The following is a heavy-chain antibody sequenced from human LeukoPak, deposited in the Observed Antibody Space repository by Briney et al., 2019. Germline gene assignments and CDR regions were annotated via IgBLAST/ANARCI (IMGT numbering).Heavy chain of an antibody. V-gene: IGHV3-30-3*02. CDR1: GFTFSTYA. Sequence: GGSLRLSCAASGFTFSTYAMHWVRQAPGKGLEWVALISYDAGNKYYADSVKGRFTISRDNSKNTLYLQMNSLRAEDTAVYYCAKLSGSQQIIDYWGQGTLVTVSS. CDR2: ISYDAGNK. D-gene: IGHD3-22*01. J-gene: IGHJ4*02. CDR3: AKLSGSQQIIDY.